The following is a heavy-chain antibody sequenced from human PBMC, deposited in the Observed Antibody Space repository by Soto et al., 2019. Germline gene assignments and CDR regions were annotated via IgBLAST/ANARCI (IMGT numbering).Heavy chain of an antibody. CDR1: GFTFSSYA. D-gene: IGHD3-10*01. J-gene: IGHJ4*02. V-gene: IGHV3-23*01. CDR3: ARYYSGGDY. Sequence: EVQLLESGGGLVQPGGSLRLSCAASGFTFSSYAMSWVRQAPGKGLEWVSAISGSGGSTYYADSVKGRFTISRDNSKNTRYLQMNSLRAEGTAVYYGARYYSGGDYWGQGTLVTVSS. CDR2: ISGSGGST.